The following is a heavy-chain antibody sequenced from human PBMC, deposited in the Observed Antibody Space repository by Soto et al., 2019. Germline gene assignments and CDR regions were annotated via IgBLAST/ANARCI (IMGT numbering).Heavy chain of an antibody. D-gene: IGHD6-13*01. CDR3: ARDGAAAAPFDY. V-gene: IGHV1-18*01. CDR1: GYTFTSYG. J-gene: IGHJ4*02. CDR2: ISAYNGNT. Sequence: QVQLVQSGAEVKKPGASVKVSCKASGYTFTSYGISWVRQAPGQGLEWMGWISAYNGNTNYAQKLQGRVTMTTDTSTSRDYRELRSRTSDDTAVYYCARDGAAAAPFDYWGQGPLATASS.